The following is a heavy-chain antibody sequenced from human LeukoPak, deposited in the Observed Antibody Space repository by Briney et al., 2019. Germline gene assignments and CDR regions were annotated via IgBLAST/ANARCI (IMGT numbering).Heavy chain of an antibody. CDR3: ARATDYFDY. CDR1: GFTFTTYW. Sequence: PGESLRLSCAASGFTFTTYWMTWVRQAPGKGLEWVANINQDGTEKHYVDSVKGRFTISRDNAKNSLSLQMNSLRAEDTAVYYCARATDYFDYWGQGTLVTVSS. CDR2: INQDGTEK. V-gene: IGHV3-7*01. J-gene: IGHJ4*02.